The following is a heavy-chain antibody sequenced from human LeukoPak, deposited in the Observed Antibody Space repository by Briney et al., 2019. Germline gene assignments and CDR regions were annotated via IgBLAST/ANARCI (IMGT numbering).Heavy chain of an antibody. V-gene: IGHV1-69*04. D-gene: IGHD3-3*01. CDR2: IIPILGIA. Sequence: SVKVSCKASGGTFSSYAISWVRQAPGQGLEWMGRIIPILGIANYAQKFQGRVTITADKPTSTAYMELSSLRSEDTAVYYCARDSYDFWSGSADYWGQGTLVTVSS. CDR1: GGTFSSYA. CDR3: ARDSYDFWSGSADY. J-gene: IGHJ4*02.